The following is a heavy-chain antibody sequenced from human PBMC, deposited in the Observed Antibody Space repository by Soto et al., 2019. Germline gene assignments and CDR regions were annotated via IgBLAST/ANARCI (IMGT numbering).Heavy chain of an antibody. J-gene: IGHJ5*02. D-gene: IGHD2-2*02. Sequence: TLSLTCAVYGGSFSGYYWSWIRQPPGKGLEWIGEINHSGSTNYNPSLKSRVTISVDTSKNQFSLKLSSVTAADTAVYYCARSTTSCYSLCWFDPWGQGTLVTVSS. CDR2: INHSGST. CDR1: GGSFSGYY. V-gene: IGHV4-34*01. CDR3: ARSTTSCYSLCWFDP.